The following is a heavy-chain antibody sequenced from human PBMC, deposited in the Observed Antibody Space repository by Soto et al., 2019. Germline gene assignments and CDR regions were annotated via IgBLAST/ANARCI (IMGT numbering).Heavy chain of an antibody. Sequence: GGSLRLSCAASGFTFSSYWMSCVRQAPGKGLEWVANIKQDGSEKYYVDSVKGRFTISRDNAKNSLYLQMNSLRAEDTAVYYCARAREAAADNWFDPWGQGTLVTSPQ. D-gene: IGHD6-13*01. J-gene: IGHJ5*02. CDR3: ARAREAAADNWFDP. V-gene: IGHV3-7*01. CDR2: IKQDGSEK. CDR1: GFTFSSYW.